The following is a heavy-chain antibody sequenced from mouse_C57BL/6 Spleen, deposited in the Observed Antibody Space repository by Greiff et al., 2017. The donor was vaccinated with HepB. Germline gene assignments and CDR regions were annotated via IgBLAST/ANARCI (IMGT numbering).Heavy chain of an antibody. V-gene: IGHV1-82*01. CDR1: GYAFSSSW. CDR2: IYPGDGDT. D-gene: IGHD1-1*01. CDR3: ARTGEYYVSSFFDY. Sequence: VQLQESGPELVKPGASVKISCKASGYAFSSSWMNWVKQRPGKGLEWIGRIYPGDGDTNYNGKFKGKATLTADNSSSPAYMQLSSLTSEDSAVYIWARTGEYYVSSFFDYWGQGTTLTVSS. J-gene: IGHJ2*01.